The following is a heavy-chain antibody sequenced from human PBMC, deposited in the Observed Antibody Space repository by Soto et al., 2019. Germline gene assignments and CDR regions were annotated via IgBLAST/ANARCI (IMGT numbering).Heavy chain of an antibody. D-gene: IGHD4-17*01. V-gene: IGHV3-30-3*01. CDR3: ARDGSSVSTHAHYHMGV. Sequence: GGSLRLSCAASGFTFSSYAVYWVRQAPGRGLEWVALISYDGTKKYYADSVKGRFTISRDNSNNTLYLQMNSLRAEDTAVYYYARDGSSVSTHAHYHMGVWGQGTRFSVPS. CDR2: ISYDGTKK. CDR1: GFTFSSYA. J-gene: IGHJ6*02.